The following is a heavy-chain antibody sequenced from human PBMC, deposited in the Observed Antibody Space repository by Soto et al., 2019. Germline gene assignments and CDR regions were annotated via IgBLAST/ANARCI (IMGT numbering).Heavy chain of an antibody. V-gene: IGHV3-33*01. CDR3: ARDRVAAGWFDP. D-gene: IGHD6-25*01. J-gene: IGHJ5*02. Sequence: QVQLVESGGGVVQPGRSLRLSCAASGFTFSSYGMHWVRQAPGKGLEWVAVIWYDGSNKYYADSVKGRFTISRDNSKSTLYLQMNSLRAEDTAVYYCARDRVAAGWFDPWGQGTLVTVSS. CDR1: GFTFSSYG. CDR2: IWYDGSNK.